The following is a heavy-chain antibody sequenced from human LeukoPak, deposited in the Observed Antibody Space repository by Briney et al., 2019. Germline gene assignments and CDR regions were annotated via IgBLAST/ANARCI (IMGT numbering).Heavy chain of an antibody. CDR1: GDSVTNDFF. CDR3: ARWASISREPGGFFDP. J-gene: IGHJ5*02. D-gene: IGHD1-14*01. Sequence: SETLSLTCTVSGDSVTNDFFWGWVRQPPGKELEWIGSFCLGRDTYYRPSLKSRVTISVDTSKNQFSLNLNSVTAADTAVYYCARWASISREPGGFFDPWGQGTLVTVSS. V-gene: IGHV4-38-2*02. CDR2: FCLGRDT.